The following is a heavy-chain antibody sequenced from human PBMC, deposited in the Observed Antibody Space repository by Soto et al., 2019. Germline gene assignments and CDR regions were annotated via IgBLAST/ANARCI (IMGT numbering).Heavy chain of an antibody. CDR1: GDSINDYY. D-gene: IGHD3-3*01. CDR3: ARGRSGDPRYFDY. Sequence: QVQLQESGPRLVKPSETLSLTCTVSGDSINDYYWTCIRQPPGKGLEWIGYLYYIWTTNYNPSLKSRVTILLDTSKKQLSLRLKSVTAADTAMYYCARGRSGDPRYFDYWGQGTLVTVSS. V-gene: IGHV4-59*01. CDR2: LYYIWTT. J-gene: IGHJ4*02.